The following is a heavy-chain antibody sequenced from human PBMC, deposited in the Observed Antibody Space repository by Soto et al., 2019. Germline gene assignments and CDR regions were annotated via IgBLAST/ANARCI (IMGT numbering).Heavy chain of an antibody. CDR1: GYAFTTYG. CDR3: ARGRYGDY. CDR2: ISAHNGNT. J-gene: IGHJ4*02. V-gene: IGHV1-18*01. Sequence: QVHLMQSGAEVKKPGASVMVSCQGSGYAFTTYGITWVRQAPGQGLEWMGWISAHNGNTNYAQKLQGRVTVTRDTSTSTAYMELRSLRYDDTAVYYCARGRYGDYWGQGALVTVSS. D-gene: IGHD1-1*01.